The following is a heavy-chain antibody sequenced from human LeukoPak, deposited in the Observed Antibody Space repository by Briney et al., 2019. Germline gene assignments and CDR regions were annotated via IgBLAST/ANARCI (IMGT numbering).Heavy chain of an antibody. V-gene: IGHV5-51*01. J-gene: IGHJ4*02. CDR3: ARCGTIGTGGDY. Sequence: GESLKISLQGSEYLFTSYWIDRVREMPGTGLEWMGSIYPGDSDTRYSPSFQGQVTISADKSISTAYLQWSSLKASDSAMYYCARCGTIGTGGDYWGQGTLVTVSS. CDR1: EYLFTSYW. D-gene: IGHD1-1*01. CDR2: IYPGDSDT.